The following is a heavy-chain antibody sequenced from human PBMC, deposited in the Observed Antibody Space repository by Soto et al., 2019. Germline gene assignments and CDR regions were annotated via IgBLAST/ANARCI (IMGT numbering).Heavy chain of an antibody. Sequence: GGSLRLSCAASGFTFSSYSMNWVRQAPGKGLEWVSSISSSSSYIYYADSVKGRFTISRDNAKNSLYLQMNSLRAEDTAVYYCARDRVIVGAIGHFDYWGQGSLVIVSS. V-gene: IGHV3-21*01. CDR2: ISSSSSYI. CDR1: GFTFSSYS. J-gene: IGHJ4*02. CDR3: ARDRVIVGAIGHFDY. D-gene: IGHD1-26*01.